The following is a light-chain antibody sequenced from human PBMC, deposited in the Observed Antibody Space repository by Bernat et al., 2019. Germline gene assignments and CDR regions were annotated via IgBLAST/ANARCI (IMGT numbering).Light chain of an antibody. Sequence: EIVLTQSPGTLSLSPGATATLSCRSSQSVSSSYLAWYQQKPGQAPRLLMYATSSRATGIPDRFSGSVSGTDFTLTISRLEPEDFAVYYCQVYGNSPAAYTFGQGTKLEIQ. CDR3: QVYGNSPAAYT. CDR2: ATS. V-gene: IGKV3-20*01. CDR1: QSVSSSY. J-gene: IGKJ2*01.